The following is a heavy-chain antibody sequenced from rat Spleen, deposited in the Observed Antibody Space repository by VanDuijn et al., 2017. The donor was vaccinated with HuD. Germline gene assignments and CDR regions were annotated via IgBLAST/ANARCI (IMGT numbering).Heavy chain of an antibody. J-gene: IGHJ4*01. CDR1: GFTFINYG. D-gene: IGHD1-10*01. CDR3: ARPHNYRYVMDV. CDR2: ISSGGGGT. V-gene: IGHV5-29*01. Sequence: EVQLVESGGGLVRPGRSLKLSCAASGFTFINYGMAWVRQAPTRGLEWVASISSGGGGTYYQDSVKGRFAISRDNAKSTLYLQMNSLRSEDTATYYCARPHNYRYVMDVWGQGASVTVSS.